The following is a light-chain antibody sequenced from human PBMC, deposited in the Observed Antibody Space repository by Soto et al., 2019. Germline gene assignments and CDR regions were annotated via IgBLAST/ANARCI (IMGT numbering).Light chain of an antibody. Sequence: QSALTQPASVSGSPGQSITISCTGTSSDVGGYNYVSWYQQHPGKAPKLMIYDVNKRPSGVPPRFSGSKSANTASLTISGLQAADEADYYCNSYAGGLVLFGGGTQLTVL. J-gene: IGLJ7*01. CDR1: SSDVGGYNY. CDR2: DVN. CDR3: NSYAGGLVL. V-gene: IGLV2-14*01.